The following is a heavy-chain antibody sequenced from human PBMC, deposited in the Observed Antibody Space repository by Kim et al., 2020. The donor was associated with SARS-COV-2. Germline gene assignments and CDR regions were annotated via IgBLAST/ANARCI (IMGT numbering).Heavy chain of an antibody. CDR2: ISYDGSNK. D-gene: IGHD5-18*01. CDR3: AKEERGYSYGTFDY. V-gene: IGHV3-30*18. Sequence: GGSLRLSCAASGFTFSSYGMHWVRQAPGKGLEWVAVISYDGSNKYYADSVKGRFTISRDNSKNTLYLQMNSLRAEDTAVYYCAKEERGYSYGTFDYWGQG. J-gene: IGHJ4*02. CDR1: GFTFSSYG.